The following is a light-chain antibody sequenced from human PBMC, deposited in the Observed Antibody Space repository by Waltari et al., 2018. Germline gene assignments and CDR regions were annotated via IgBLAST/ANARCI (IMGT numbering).Light chain of an antibody. CDR3: QQHNDWPPWT. Sequence: EIIMTQSPATLSLSPGERATLSCRASQNVNSNLAWYQQKPGQAPRPLIYGASVSATGIPARFSGSGSGTQFTLTINSLQSEDSAVYFCQQHNDWPPWTFGQGTKVELK. CDR2: GAS. J-gene: IGKJ1*01. CDR1: QNVNSN. V-gene: IGKV3-15*01.